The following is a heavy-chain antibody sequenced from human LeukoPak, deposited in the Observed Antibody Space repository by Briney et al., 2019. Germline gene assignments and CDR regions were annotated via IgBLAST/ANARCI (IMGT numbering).Heavy chain of an antibody. Sequence: SSETLSLTCAVYGGSFSGYYWSWIRQPPGKGLEWIGEINHSGSTNYNPSLKSRVTISVDTSKNQFSLKLSSVTAADTAVYYCARREYYYDSSGYEYYYYYYYMDVWGKGTTVTISS. V-gene: IGHV4-34*01. J-gene: IGHJ6*03. CDR2: INHSGST. CDR1: GGSFSGYY. CDR3: ARREYYYDSSGYEYYYYYYYMDV. D-gene: IGHD3-22*01.